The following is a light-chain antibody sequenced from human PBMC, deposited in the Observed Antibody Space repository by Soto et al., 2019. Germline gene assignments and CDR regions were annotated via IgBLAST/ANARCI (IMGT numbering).Light chain of an antibody. Sequence: DIQMTPSPHTLSASVGATVTITSRTSQCISSLWAWYQQKPGEAPKLLIYRAASLESEVPSRFSGSRSGTEFTLTISSRQPDDFAPYYCKQYNNHGSWTFRQGTKVEIK. J-gene: IGKJ1*01. CDR3: KQYNNHGSWT. CDR2: RAA. CDR1: QCISSL. V-gene: IGKV1-5*03.